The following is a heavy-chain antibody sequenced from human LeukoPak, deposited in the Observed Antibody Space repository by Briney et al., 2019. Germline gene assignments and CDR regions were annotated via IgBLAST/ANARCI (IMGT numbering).Heavy chain of an antibody. Sequence: GRSLRLSCAASAFTFSSYWMHWVRPAQGKGLVWVSRVNSDGSSTSYADSVKGRFAISTDNAKNPLYRQINRLKAEDTAVYYCASRELTMVLGVRGYYYMDVWGKGTTVTVSS. CDR2: VNSDGSST. V-gene: IGHV3-74*01. CDR3: ASRELTMVLGVRGYYYMDV. J-gene: IGHJ6*03. CDR1: AFTFSSYW. D-gene: IGHD3-10*01.